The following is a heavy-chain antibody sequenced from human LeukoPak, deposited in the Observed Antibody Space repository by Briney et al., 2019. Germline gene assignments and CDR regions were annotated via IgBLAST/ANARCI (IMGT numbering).Heavy chain of an antibody. CDR3: ARDYYGSGSHRPYFDY. Sequence: SETLSLTCTVSGGSIGSYYWSWIRQPAGKGLEWIGRIYTSGSTNYNPSLKSRVTMSVDTSKNQFSLKLSSVTAADTAVYYCARDYYGSGSHRPYFDYWGQGTPVTVSS. V-gene: IGHV4-4*07. J-gene: IGHJ4*02. CDR1: GGSIGSYY. D-gene: IGHD3-10*01. CDR2: IYTSGST.